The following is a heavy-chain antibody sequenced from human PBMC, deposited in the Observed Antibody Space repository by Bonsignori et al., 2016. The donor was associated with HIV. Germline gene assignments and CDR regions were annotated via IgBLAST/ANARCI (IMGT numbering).Heavy chain of an antibody. V-gene: IGHV3-23*01. Sequence: EVQVSESGGGLVQPGGSLRLSCVASEFIFSSFAMSWVRQAPGKGLQWVSGIIGSGEQTFYADSVKGRFTISRDNAKNTLYLQMNSLRAEDTAVYYCVRESLQRYSFPLYYWGQGT. D-gene: IGHD3-10*01. CDR1: EFIFSSFA. CDR2: IIGSGEQT. CDR3: VRESLQRYSFPLYY. J-gene: IGHJ4*02.